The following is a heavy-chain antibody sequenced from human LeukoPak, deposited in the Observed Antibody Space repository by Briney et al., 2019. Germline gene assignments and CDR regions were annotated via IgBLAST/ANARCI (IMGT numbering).Heavy chain of an antibody. CDR1: GGTFSSYA. CDR2: IIPIFGTA. Sequence: GASVKVSCKASGGTFSSYAISWVRLAPGPGLEWMGGIIPIFGTANYAQKFQGRVTITTDESTSTAYMELSSLRSEDTAVYYCARAGLSRFPYSSSWYRYYFDYWGQGTLVTVSS. V-gene: IGHV1-69*05. CDR3: ARAGLSRFPYSSSWYRYYFDY. D-gene: IGHD6-13*01. J-gene: IGHJ4*02.